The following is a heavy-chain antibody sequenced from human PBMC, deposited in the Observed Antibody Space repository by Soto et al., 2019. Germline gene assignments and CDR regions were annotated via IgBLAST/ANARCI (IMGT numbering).Heavy chain of an antibody. CDR1: GFTFSSYA. CDR2: ISGSGGST. V-gene: IGHV3-23*01. Sequence: GGSLRLSCAASGFTFSSYAMSWVRQAPGKGLEWVSAISGSGGSTYYADSVKGRFTISRDNSKNTLYLQMNSLRAEDTAVYYCAKDDYGGNEGPNWFDPWGQGTLVTVSS. J-gene: IGHJ5*02. D-gene: IGHD4-17*01. CDR3: AKDDYGGNEGPNWFDP.